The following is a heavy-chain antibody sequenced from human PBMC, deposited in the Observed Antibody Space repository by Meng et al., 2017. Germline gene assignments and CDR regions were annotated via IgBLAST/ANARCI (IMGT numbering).Heavy chain of an antibody. CDR3: AREIAAAYCGGDCYL. D-gene: IGHD2-21*02. Sequence: GRLGQSGAEVKKPGSSVKVSCKASGGTLSSYAISWVRQAPGQGLEWMGGIIPIFGTANYAQKFQGRVTITADESTSTAYMELSSLRSEDTAVYYCAREIAAAYCGGDCYLWGQGTLVTVSS. CDR1: GGTLSSYA. CDR2: IIPIFGTA. J-gene: IGHJ5*02. V-gene: IGHV1-69*01.